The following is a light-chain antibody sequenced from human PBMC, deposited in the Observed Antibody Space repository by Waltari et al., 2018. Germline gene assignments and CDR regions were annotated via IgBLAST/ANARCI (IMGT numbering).Light chain of an antibody. Sequence: EIVLTQSPATLSLSPGDRATLPCRASQNIINFLAWYQQKPGQAPRLLIFDASKRATGIPARFSGSGSGTDFTLLISSLEPEDFAVYYCHQRRNWPGTFGQGTKVEIK. J-gene: IGKJ1*01. CDR2: DAS. CDR3: HQRRNWPGT. V-gene: IGKV3-11*01. CDR1: QNIINF.